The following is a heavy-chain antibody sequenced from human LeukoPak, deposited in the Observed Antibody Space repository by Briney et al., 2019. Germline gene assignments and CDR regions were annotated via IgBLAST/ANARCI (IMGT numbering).Heavy chain of an antibody. CDR3: ARGTIAVAGTDYYYYYMDV. Sequence: SETLSLTCTVSGGSISSYYWSWIRQPPGKGLEWIGYIYYSGSTNHNPSLKSRVTISVDTSKNQFSLKLSSVTAADTAVYYCARGTIAVAGTDYYYYYMDVWGKGTTVTVSS. V-gene: IGHV4-59*01. CDR2: IYYSGST. CDR1: GGSISSYY. D-gene: IGHD6-19*01. J-gene: IGHJ6*03.